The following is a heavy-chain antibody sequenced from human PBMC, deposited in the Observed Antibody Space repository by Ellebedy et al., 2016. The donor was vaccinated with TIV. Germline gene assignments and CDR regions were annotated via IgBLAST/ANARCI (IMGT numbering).Heavy chain of an antibody. CDR3: ARDPGYGGTHGFDI. J-gene: IGHJ3*02. Sequence: ASVKVSXXASGGTFSSYDISWVRQAPGQGLEWMGGITPIFGTANYAQKFQGRVTITADKSTSTAYMELTSLRSEDTAVYYCARDPGYGGTHGFDIWGQGTMVTVSS. CDR1: GGTFSSYD. CDR2: ITPIFGTA. D-gene: IGHD4-23*01. V-gene: IGHV1-69*06.